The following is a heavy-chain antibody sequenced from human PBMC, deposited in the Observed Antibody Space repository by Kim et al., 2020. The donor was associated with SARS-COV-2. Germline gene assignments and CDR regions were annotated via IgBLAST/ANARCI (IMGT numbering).Heavy chain of an antibody. Sequence: TKFAQSFQGRVTMSTDTSTSTVDMGLTSLRSEDTAVYDCAREPEGTGNLDKWGQGTLVTVSS. V-gene: IGHV1-46*01. J-gene: IGHJ4*02. D-gene: IGHD1-1*01. CDR2: T. CDR3: AREPEGTGNLDK.